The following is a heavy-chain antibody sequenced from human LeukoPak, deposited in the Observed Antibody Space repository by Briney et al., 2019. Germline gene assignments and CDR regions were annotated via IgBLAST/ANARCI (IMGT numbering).Heavy chain of an antibody. Sequence: ASVKVSCKASGYTFTSYGFSWVRQAPGQGLEWMGWISAYNGNTKYAQKLQGRVTMTTDTSTSTSYMELRSLRFDDTAVYYCARDSYDSSGNYLDYWGQGTLVTVSS. V-gene: IGHV1-18*01. J-gene: IGHJ4*02. CDR1: GYTFTSYG. D-gene: IGHD3-22*01. CDR3: ARDSYDSSGNYLDY. CDR2: ISAYNGNT.